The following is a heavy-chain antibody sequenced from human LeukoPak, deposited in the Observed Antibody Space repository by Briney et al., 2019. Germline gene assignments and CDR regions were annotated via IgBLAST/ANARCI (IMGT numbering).Heavy chain of an antibody. CDR3: ARVINGYYYDSHGYYPTDL. V-gene: IGHV1-18*01. D-gene: IGHD3-22*01. J-gene: IGHJ5*02. CDR1: GYIFTSYG. CDR2: ISVYNGNT. Sequence: ASVKVSCKASGYIFTSYGISWVRQAPGQGLECMGCISVYNGNTNYPQRLQGRVTMTTDTSTTTAYMELRSLRSDDTAVYYCARVINGYYYDSHGYYPTDLWGQGTLVTVSS.